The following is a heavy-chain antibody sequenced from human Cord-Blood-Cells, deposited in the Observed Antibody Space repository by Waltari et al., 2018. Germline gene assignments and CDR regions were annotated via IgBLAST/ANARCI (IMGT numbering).Heavy chain of an antibody. J-gene: IGHJ2*01. CDR1: GGSFSGYY. V-gene: IGHV4-34*01. Sequence: QVQLQQWGAGLLKPSDTLSLTCAVYGGSFSGYYWSLIRQPPGKGLEWIGEINHSGSTNYNPSLKSRVTISVDTSKNQFSLKLSSVTAADTAVYYCARREVNSSSWTVDLWGRGTLVTVSS. CDR3: ARREVNSSSWTVDL. CDR2: INHSGST. D-gene: IGHD6-13*01.